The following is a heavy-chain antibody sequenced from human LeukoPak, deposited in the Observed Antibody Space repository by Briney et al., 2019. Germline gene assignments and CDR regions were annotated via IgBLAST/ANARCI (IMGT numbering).Heavy chain of an antibody. V-gene: IGHV3-48*01. D-gene: IGHD2-2*02. CDR1: GFTFSSYS. CDR3: ARDRYCSRTSCYTGSLY. Sequence: GGSLRLSCAASGFTFSSYSMNWVRQAPGKGLEWVSYISSSSSTIYYADSVKGRFTISRDNAKNSLYLQMNSLRAEDTAVYYCARDRYCSRTSCYTGSLYWGQGTLVTVSS. J-gene: IGHJ4*02. CDR2: ISSSSSTI.